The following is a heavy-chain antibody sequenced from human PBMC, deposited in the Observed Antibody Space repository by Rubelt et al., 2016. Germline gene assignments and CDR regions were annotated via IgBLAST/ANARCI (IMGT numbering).Heavy chain of an antibody. CDR2: IYYSGNT. CDR1: GGSISSYY. CDR3: AREIVEYSSSLHSYFDP. V-gene: IGHV4-59*12. D-gene: IGHD6-6*01. Sequence: QVQLQESGPGLVKHSETLSLTCTVSGGSISSYYCSWIRQPPGKGLAWIGNIYYSGNTTYQPSLKSKVTISVDTPKNQLYQKLGSVTAADTAVYYCAREIVEYSSSLHSYFDPWGQGTLVTVSS. J-gene: IGHJ5*02.